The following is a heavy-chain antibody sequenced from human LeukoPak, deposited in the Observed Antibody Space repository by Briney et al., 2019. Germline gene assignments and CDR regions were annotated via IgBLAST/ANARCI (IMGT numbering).Heavy chain of an antibody. CDR3: AKDRLLSSGWPDGFDL. J-gene: IGHJ3*01. V-gene: IGHV3-23*01. D-gene: IGHD6-19*01. CDR1: GFTFSSYW. Sequence: GGSLRLSCAASGFTFSSYWMHWVRQAPGKGLEWVSSIVGSGVSTYYGDSVKGRFTISRDNSKNTLFLQMNSLRAEDTAVYYCAKDRLLSSGWPDGFDLWGQGTMVTVSS. CDR2: IVGSGVST.